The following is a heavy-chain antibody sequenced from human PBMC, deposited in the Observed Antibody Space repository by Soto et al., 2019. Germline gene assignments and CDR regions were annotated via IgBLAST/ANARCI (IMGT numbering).Heavy chain of an antibody. CDR2: IYYSGST. J-gene: IGHJ5*02. V-gene: IGHV4-59*01. D-gene: IGHD3-10*01. CDR1: GGSISSYY. Sequence: LSLACTVSGGSISSYYWSWMRQPPGQGLEGRGYIYYSGSTNYNPSLKSRVTISVDTFKNQFSVKLSSVTAAEKAVYYCARENYGSGSLHNWFDPWGQGTTVTVSS. CDR3: ARENYGSGSLHNWFDP.